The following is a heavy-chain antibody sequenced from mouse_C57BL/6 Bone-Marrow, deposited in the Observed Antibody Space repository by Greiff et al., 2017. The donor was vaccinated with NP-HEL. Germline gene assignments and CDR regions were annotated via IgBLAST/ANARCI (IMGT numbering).Heavy chain of an antibody. J-gene: IGHJ4*01. D-gene: IGHD2-4*01. CDR2: IWSGGST. CDR1: GFSLTSYG. CDR3: DRSTMITTRGYYAMDY. Sequence: QVQLKESGPGLVPPSQSLSITCTVSGFSLTSYGVHWVRQSPGKGLEWLGVIWSGGSTDYNAAFMSRLSISKDNSKSQVFFKMNSLQADDTAIYYCDRSTMITTRGYYAMDYWGQGTSVTVSS. V-gene: IGHV2-2*01.